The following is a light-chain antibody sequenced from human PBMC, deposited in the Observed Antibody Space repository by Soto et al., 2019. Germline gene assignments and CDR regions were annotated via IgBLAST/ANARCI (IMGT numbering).Light chain of an antibody. V-gene: IGKV3-20*01. CDR1: HSVSSN. J-gene: IGKJ5*01. CDR3: QQYGSLPIT. Sequence: VFTQSPYTLSLPPGERATLSCRASHSVSSNLAWYQQKPGQAPRLLIYGASNRATGIPDRFSGSGSGTDFTLTISRLEPEDFAVYYCQQYGSLPITFGQGTRLEIK. CDR2: GAS.